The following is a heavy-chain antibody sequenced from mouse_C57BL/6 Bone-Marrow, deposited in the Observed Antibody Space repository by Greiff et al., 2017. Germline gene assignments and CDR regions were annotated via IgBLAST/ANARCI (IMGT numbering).Heavy chain of an antibody. V-gene: IGHV1-75*01. Sequence: VQLQQSGPELVKPGASVKISCKASGYTFTDYYINWVKQRPGQGLEWIGWIFPGSGSTYYNEKFKGKATLTVDKSSSTAYMLLSSLTSEDSAVYCCARKGVYYGNYDAMDYWGQGTSVTVSS. CDR3: ARKGVYYGNYDAMDY. CDR1: GYTFTDYY. J-gene: IGHJ4*01. D-gene: IGHD2-1*01. CDR2: IFPGSGST.